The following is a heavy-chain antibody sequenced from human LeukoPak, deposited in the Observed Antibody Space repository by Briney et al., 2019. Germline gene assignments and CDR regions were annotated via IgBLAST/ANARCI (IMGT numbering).Heavy chain of an antibody. D-gene: IGHD6-13*01. CDR2: IYYSGST. CDR3: ARDSISWPHYFNY. CDR1: GGSISSLNW. V-gene: IGHV4-4*02. Sequence: SETLSLTCAVSGGSISSLNWWSWVRQPPGKGLEWIGSIYYSGSTYYNPSLKSRVTISVDTSKNQFSLKLSSVTAADTAVYYCARDSISWPHYFNYWGQGTLVTVSS. J-gene: IGHJ4*02.